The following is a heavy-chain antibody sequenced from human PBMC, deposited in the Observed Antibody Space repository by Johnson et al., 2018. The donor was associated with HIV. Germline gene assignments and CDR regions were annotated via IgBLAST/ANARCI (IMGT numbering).Heavy chain of an antibody. CDR1: GFTFSSYG. D-gene: IGHD2/OR15-2a*01. CDR2: ISYDGSNK. Sequence: QVQLVESGGGVVQPGRSLRLSCAASGFTFSSYGMHWVRQAAGKGLEWVAVISYDGSNKYYADSVKGRFTISRDNSKNSLYLQMNSLRAEDTAVYYCAREPTTSDAFDIWGQGTMVTVS. CDR3: AREPTTSDAFDI. V-gene: IGHV3-30*03. J-gene: IGHJ3*02.